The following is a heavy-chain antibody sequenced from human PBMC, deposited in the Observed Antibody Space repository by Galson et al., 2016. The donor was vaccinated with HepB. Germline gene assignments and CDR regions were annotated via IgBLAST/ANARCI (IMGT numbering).Heavy chain of an antibody. CDR1: GDSISSHY. CDR3: ARTGVHEYWSGYPEAFFDY. V-gene: IGHV4-59*11. J-gene: IGHJ4*02. CDR2: IYFSGRT. D-gene: IGHD3-3*01. Sequence: SETLSLTCSVSGDSISSHYWSWIRQPPGKGLEWMGYIYFSGRTSYTPSLKSRLTISVDTSKNQFSLKLTSVTASDTAVYFCARTGVHEYWSGYPEAFFDYWGQGILVTVSS.